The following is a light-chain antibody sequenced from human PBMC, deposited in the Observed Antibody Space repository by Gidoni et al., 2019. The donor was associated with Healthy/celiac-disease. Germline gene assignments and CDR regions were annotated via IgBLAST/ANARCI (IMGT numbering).Light chain of an antibody. J-gene: IGKJ3*01. V-gene: IGKV1-39*01. CDR2: AAS. Sequence: DIQMTQSPSSLSASVGDRVTITCRASQSISSYLNWYQQKPGKAPKLLIYAASSLQSGVPSRFSGSRSGTDFSLTISSLQPEYFATYYCQQSYSTPFTFGPGTKVDIK. CDR3: QQSYSTPFT. CDR1: QSISSY.